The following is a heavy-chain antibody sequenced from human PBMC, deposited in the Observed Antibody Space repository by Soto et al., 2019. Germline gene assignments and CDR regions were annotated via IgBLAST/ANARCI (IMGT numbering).Heavy chain of an antibody. Sequence: QVQLVESGGGVVQPGRSLRLSCAASGFTFSSYAMHWVRQAPGKGLEWVAVISYDGSNKYYADSVKGRFTISRDNSKNTLYLQMNSLRAEDTAVYYCARDRVVVVVAANNYYYGMDVCGQGTTVTVSS. V-gene: IGHV3-30-3*01. CDR3: ARDRVVVVVAANNYYYGMDV. CDR1: GFTFSSYA. D-gene: IGHD2-15*01. J-gene: IGHJ6*02. CDR2: ISYDGSNK.